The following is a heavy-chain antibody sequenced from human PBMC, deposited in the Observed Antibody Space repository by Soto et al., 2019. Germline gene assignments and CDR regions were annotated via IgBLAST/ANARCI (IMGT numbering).Heavy chain of an antibody. J-gene: IGHJ6*03. CDR2: INAGGGST. CDR3: ARVRQLVGYFYYYMDV. Sequence: GGSLRLSCEASGFTFDTYGMSWGRQAPGKGLEWVSAINAGGGSTRYADSVRGRFTISRDNSKNTLYLQMNSLRSDDTAVYYCARVRQLVGYFYYYMDVWGKGTTVTVSS. D-gene: IGHD6-6*01. V-gene: IGHV3-23*01. CDR1: GFTFDTYG.